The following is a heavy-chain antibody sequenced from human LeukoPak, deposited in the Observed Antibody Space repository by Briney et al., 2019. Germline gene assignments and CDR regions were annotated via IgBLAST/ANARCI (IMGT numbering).Heavy chain of an antibody. CDR2: ISYDGSNK. CDR3: AKDGNSATQH. CDR1: GFTFSSYW. V-gene: IGHV3-30*18. Sequence: GGSLRLSCAASGFTFSSYWMSWVRQAPGKGLEWVAVISYDGSNKYYADSVKGRFTISRDNSKNTLDLQMIRLRAEDTAVYYCAKDGNSATQHWGQGTLVTVSS. D-gene: IGHD4-23*01. J-gene: IGHJ1*01.